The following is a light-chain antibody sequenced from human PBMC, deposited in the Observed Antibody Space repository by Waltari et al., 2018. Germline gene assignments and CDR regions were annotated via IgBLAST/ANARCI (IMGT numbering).Light chain of an antibody. CDR1: SSDVGFYNY. J-gene: IGLJ3*02. CDR2: DVS. CDR3: NSYAGSSAWV. V-gene: IGLV2-14*01. Sequence: QSALTQPASVSGSPGQSITISCTGTSSDVGFYNYVSWYQQHPGKAPKLMSYDVSARPSVVSKRFAGSKSGNPASLTISGLQSEDEADYYCNSYAGSSAWVFGGGTKLTVL.